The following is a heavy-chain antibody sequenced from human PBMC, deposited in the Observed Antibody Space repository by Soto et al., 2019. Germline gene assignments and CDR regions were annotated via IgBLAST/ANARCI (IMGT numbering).Heavy chain of an antibody. Sequence: SETLSLTYAVYGGSFSGYYWSWIRQPPGKGLEWIGEINHSGSTNYNPSLKSRVTISVDTSKNQFSLKLSSVTAADTAVYYCASTKGRPYCSGGSCYPQNWFDPWGQGTLVTVSS. V-gene: IGHV4-34*01. CDR1: GGSFSGYY. CDR2: INHSGST. CDR3: ASTKGRPYCSGGSCYPQNWFDP. D-gene: IGHD2-15*01. J-gene: IGHJ5*02.